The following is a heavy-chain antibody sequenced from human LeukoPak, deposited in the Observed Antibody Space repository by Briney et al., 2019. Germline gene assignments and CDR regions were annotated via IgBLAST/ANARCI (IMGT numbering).Heavy chain of an antibody. V-gene: IGHV1-2*02. CDR3: ATSLYSSGWYANAFDI. J-gene: IGHJ3*02. D-gene: IGHD6-19*01. Sequence: ASVKVSCKASGYTFTGYYMHWVRQAPGQGLEWMGWINPNSGGTNYAQKFQGRVTMTRDTSISTAYMELSRLRSDDTAVYYCATSLYSSGWYANAFDIWGQGTMVTVSS. CDR1: GYTFTGYY. CDR2: INPNSGGT.